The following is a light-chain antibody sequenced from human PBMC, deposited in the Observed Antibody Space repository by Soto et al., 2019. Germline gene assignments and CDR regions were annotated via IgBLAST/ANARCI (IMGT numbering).Light chain of an antibody. J-gene: IGLJ1*01. CDR2: GNR. CDR1: SSNIGAGYD. Sequence: QSVLTQPPSVSGAPGQRVTISCTGSSSNIGAGYDVHWYQPLPGTAPKLLIYGNRNRPSGVPDRFSGSKSATSASLPIPGLQAEDEAEYDCQSYDSSLSGYYVFGTGTKVTVL. CDR3: QSYDSSLSGYYV. V-gene: IGLV1-40*01.